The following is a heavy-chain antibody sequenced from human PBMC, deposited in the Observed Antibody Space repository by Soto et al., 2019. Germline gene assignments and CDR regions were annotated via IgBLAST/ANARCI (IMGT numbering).Heavy chain of an antibody. CDR3: ARHGLGSSSWFMAFDI. CDR2: IYYSGST. D-gene: IGHD6-13*01. V-gene: IGHV4-39*01. J-gene: IGHJ3*02. Sequence: QLQLQESGPGPVKPSETLSFTCTVSGGSISSSSYYWGWIRQPPGKGLEWIGSIYYSGSTYYNPSLKSRVTISVDTSKNQFSLKLSSVTAADTAVYYCARHGLGSSSWFMAFDIWGQGTMVTVSS. CDR1: GGSISSSSYY.